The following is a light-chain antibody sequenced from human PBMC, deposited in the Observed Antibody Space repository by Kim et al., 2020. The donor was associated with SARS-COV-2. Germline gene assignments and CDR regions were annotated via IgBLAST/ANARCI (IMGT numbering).Light chain of an antibody. CDR1: QNLEHSDGHTV. CDR3: MQSTQFPRT. V-gene: IGKV2-24*01. Sequence: TASISCRSSQNLEHSDGHTVLSWLQRRPGQSPRLLIYQISNRFSGVPDRFSGSGAGTDFTLKISRVEAEDVGLYYCMQSTQFPRTFGQGTKVDIK. J-gene: IGKJ1*01. CDR2: QIS.